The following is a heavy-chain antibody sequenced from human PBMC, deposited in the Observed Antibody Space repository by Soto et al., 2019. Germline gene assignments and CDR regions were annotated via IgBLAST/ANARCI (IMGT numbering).Heavy chain of an antibody. Sequence: EVQLVESGGGLIQPGGSLRLSCAASGFTVSSKYMTWVRQAPGKGLEWVYLLWRAGLTHYADSVKGRFTISRDNSKNTLYLQMNSLRAEDTAVYYCAKGGGYYGSGSYPPFYWGQGTLVTVSS. D-gene: IGHD3-10*01. CDR1: GFTVSSKY. CDR3: AKGGGYYGSGSYPPFY. V-gene: IGHV3-66*03. CDR2: LWRAGLT. J-gene: IGHJ4*02.